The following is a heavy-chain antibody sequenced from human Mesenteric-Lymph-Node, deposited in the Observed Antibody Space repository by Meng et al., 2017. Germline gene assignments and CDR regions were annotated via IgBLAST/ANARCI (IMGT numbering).Heavy chain of an antibody. CDR2: IWYDGSNK. Sequence: GESLKISCAASGFTFSSYGMHWVRQAPGKGLEWVAVIWYDGSNKYYADSVKGRFTISRDNSKNTLYLQMNSLRAEDTAVYYCARGIGGVIAHFDYWGQGTLVTVSS. J-gene: IGHJ4*02. V-gene: IGHV3-33*01. CDR3: ARGIGGVIAHFDY. CDR1: GFTFSSYG. D-gene: IGHD3-16*02.